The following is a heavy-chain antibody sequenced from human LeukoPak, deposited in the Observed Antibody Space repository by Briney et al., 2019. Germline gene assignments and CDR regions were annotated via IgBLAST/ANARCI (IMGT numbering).Heavy chain of an antibody. D-gene: IGHD4-23*01. CDR3: ARGGGGGNPFDY. CDR2: IYSDGST. Sequence: GGSLRLSCADSRFTVTNNYMSWVRQAPGKGLAWVSVIYSDGSTYYADSVKGRFTISRDNSKNTLYLQMNSLRAEDTAVYYCARGGGGGNPFDYWGQGTLVTVSS. CDR1: RFTVTNNY. J-gene: IGHJ4*02. V-gene: IGHV3-53*01.